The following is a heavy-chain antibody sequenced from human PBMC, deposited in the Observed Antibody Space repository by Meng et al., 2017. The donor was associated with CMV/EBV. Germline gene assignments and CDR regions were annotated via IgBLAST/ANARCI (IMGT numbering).Heavy chain of an antibody. CDR3: ATPKQEAPNWIVGAYYFDY. V-gene: IGHV3-30-3*01. CDR2: ISYDGNNK. J-gene: IGHJ4*02. CDR1: GFTFNDYA. D-gene: IGHD1-26*01. Sequence: GGSLRLSCAASGFTFNDYAMHWVRQAPGKGLEWVAVISYDGNNKYYADFVKGRFTISRDNSKNTLNLQMNSLRAEDTAVYYCATPKQEAPNWIVGAYYFDYWGRGTLVTVSS.